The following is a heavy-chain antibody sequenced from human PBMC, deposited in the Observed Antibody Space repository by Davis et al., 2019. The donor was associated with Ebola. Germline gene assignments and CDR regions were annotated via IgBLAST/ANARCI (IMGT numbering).Heavy chain of an antibody. Sequence: ASVKVSCKASGRTFSSYAISWVRQATGQGLEWMGWMNPNSGNTGYAQKFQGRVTITRNTSISTAYMELSSLRSEDTAVYYCARAKAAAGPRNWFDPWGQGTLVTVSS. J-gene: IGHJ5*02. D-gene: IGHD6-13*01. CDR2: MNPNSGNT. CDR1: GRTFSSYA. CDR3: ARAKAAAGPRNWFDP. V-gene: IGHV1-8*03.